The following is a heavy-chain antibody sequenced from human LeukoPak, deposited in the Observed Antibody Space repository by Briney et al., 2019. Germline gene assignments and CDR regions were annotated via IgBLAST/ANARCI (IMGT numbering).Heavy chain of an antibody. D-gene: IGHD3-22*01. J-gene: IGHJ6*02. CDR2: ISSSSTYI. V-gene: IGHV3-21*01. Sequence: GGSLRLSCAASGFTFSSYSMNWVRQSPGKGLEWVSSISSSSTYIYYADSMKGRFTISRDNAKNSLYLQMNSLRAEDTAVYYCARGDDSSGYSSYYYYYYAMDVWGQGTTVTFSS. CDR3: ARGDDSSGYSSYYYYYYAMDV. CDR1: GFTFSSYS.